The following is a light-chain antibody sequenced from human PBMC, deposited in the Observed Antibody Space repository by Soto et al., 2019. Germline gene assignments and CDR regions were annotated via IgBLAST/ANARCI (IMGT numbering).Light chain of an antibody. Sequence: QSALTQPASVSGSPGQSITISCTGTSSDVGSYNLVSWYQQHPGKAPKLMIYEVSKRPSGVSNRFSGSKSGNTASLTISGVQAEDEADYYCCSYAGSSTFVFGGGTKVTVL. CDR1: SSDVGSYNL. CDR3: CSYAGSSTFV. J-gene: IGLJ3*02. CDR2: EVS. V-gene: IGLV2-23*02.